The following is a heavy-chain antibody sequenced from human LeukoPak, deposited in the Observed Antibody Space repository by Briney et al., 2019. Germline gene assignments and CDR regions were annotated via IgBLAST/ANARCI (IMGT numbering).Heavy chain of an antibody. CDR1: FFTFTRSG. CDR2: ISYDGNHK. Sequence: GGSLRLSCAASFFTFTRSGMHWVRQAPGKGLEWVAVISYDGNHKYYADSVKGRFTISRDNFKNTVDLQVSGLKEEDTAVYYCARDWGQRGVGATLANWGQGTLVIVSS. V-gene: IGHV3-30*03. CDR3: ARDWGQRGVGATLAN. D-gene: IGHD1-26*01. J-gene: IGHJ4*02.